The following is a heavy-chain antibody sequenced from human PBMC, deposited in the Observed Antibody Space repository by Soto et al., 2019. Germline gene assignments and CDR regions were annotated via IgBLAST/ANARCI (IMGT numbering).Heavy chain of an antibody. CDR3: ASGGLNCGGDCYHRAEYFQH. D-gene: IGHD2-21*02. CDR1: GFTFSDHY. J-gene: IGHJ1*01. V-gene: IGHV3-72*01. Sequence: GWSLRLSCAASGFTFSDHYMDWVRQAPGKGLEWVGRTRNKANSYTTEYAASVKGRFTISRDDSKNSLYLQMNSLKTEDTAVYYCASGGLNCGGDCYHRAEYFQHWGQGTLVTVSS. CDR2: TRNKANSYTT.